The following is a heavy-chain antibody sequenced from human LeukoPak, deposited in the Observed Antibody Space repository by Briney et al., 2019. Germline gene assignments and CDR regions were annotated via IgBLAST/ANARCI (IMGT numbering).Heavy chain of an antibody. J-gene: IGHJ6*04. V-gene: IGHV3-11*06. CDR3: ARGVPAAMMYGMDV. CDR1: GFTFSDYY. D-gene: IGHD2-2*01. Sequence: GGSLRLSCAASGFTFSDYYMSWIRQAPGKGLEWVSYISSSSSYTNYADSVKGRFTISGDNAKNSLYLQMNSLRAEDTAVYYCARGVPAAMMYGMDVWGKGTTVTVSS. CDR2: ISSSSSYT.